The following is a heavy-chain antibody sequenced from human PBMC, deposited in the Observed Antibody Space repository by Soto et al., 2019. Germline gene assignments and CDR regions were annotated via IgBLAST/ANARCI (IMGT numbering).Heavy chain of an antibody. CDR2: ISAYNGNT. V-gene: IGHV1-18*01. CDR3: ARSGYSSGWYEDY. CDR1: GYTFTSYG. D-gene: IGHD6-19*01. J-gene: IGHJ4*02. Sequence: GASVKVSCKASGYTFTSYGISWVRQAPGQGLEWMGWISAYNGNTNYAQKLQGRVTMTTDTSTSTVYMELRSLRSEDTAVYYCARSGYSSGWYEDYWGQGTLVTVSS.